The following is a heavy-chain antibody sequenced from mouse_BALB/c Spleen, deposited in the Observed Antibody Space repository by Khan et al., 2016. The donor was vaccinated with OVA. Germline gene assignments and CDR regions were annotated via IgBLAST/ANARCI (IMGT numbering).Heavy chain of an antibody. CDR2: IIYTGYT. CDR3: ARSTYRYAFVY. V-gene: IGHV3-8*02. Sequence: MQLEESGPSLVKPSQTLSLTCSVTGDSITTGYWNWIRKFPGNKLEYMGYIIYTGYTYYNPSLKSRISITRHTSNNQYYLQFNSVTDEDTATYYFARSTYRYAFVYWGQGTLVTVSA. CDR1: GDSITTGY. J-gene: IGHJ3*01. D-gene: IGHD2-14*01.